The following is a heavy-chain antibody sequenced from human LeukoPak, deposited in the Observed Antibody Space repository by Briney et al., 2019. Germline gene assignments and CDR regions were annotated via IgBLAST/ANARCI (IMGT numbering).Heavy chain of an antibody. CDR2: IYPADSQT. CDR3: ARGVTPAVY. Sequence: GESLKISCTGSGYRFTNYWIGWVRQMPGKGLEWMGVIYPADSQTKYSPSFQGQVTISADKSINTAYLQWNSLKASDTAMYYCARGVTPAVYWGLGTLVTVSS. V-gene: IGHV5-51*01. CDR1: GYRFTNYW. J-gene: IGHJ4*02. D-gene: IGHD2-21*02.